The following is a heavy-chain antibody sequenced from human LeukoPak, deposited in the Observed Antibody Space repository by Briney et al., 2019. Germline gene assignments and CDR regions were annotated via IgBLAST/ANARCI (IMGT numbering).Heavy chain of an antibody. J-gene: IGHJ4*02. CDR1: GFTFSSYA. D-gene: IGHD5-12*01. CDR2: IIPIFGTA. Sequence: PGGSLRLSCAASGFTFSSYAISWVRQAPGQGLEWMGRIIPIFGTANYAQKFQGRVTITTDESTSTAYMELSSLRSEDTAVYYCARVRHSGYGWGSIGPNGNYFDYWGQGTLVTVSS. CDR3: ARVRHSGYGWGSIGPNGNYFDY. V-gene: IGHV1-69*05.